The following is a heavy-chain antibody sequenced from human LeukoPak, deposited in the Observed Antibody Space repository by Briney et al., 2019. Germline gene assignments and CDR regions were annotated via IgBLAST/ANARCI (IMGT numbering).Heavy chain of an antibody. D-gene: IGHD5-12*01. V-gene: IGHV1-18*01. CDR2: ISAYNGNT. Sequence: ASVKVSCKASGYTFTSYGISWMRQAPGQGLEWMGWISAYNGNTNYAQKLQGRVTMTTDTSTSPAYKELRSLRSDDTAVYYCARGMSYDSPDIWGQGTMVTVSS. J-gene: IGHJ3*02. CDR1: GYTFTSYG. CDR3: ARGMSYDSPDI.